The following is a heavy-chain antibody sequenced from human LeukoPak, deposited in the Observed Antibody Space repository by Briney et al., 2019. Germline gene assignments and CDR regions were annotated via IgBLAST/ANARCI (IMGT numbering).Heavy chain of an antibody. CDR2: ISYDGSNK. J-gene: IGHJ6*03. D-gene: IGHD3-16*01. CDR1: GFTFSSYG. V-gene: IGHV3-30*18. Sequence: AGGSLRLSCAASGFTFSSYGMHWVRQAPGKGLEWVAVISYDGSNKYYADSVKGRFTISRDNSKNTLYLQMNSLRAEDTAVYYCAKDPPYDYVWGSYADYYMDVWGKGTTVTVSS. CDR3: AKDPPYDYVWGSYADYYMDV.